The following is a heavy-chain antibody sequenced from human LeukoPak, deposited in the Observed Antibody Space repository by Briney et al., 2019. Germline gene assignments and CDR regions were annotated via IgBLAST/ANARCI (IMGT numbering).Heavy chain of an antibody. J-gene: IGHJ5*02. CDR3: ARVAGGRYCSSTSCYMRGWFDP. CDR2: IVPIFGKA. V-gene: IGHV1-69*13. CDR1: RGTFSSYA. D-gene: IGHD2-2*02. Sequence: SVKVSCKASRGTFSSYAISWVRQAPGQGLEWMGGIVPIFGKANYAQKFQGRVTITADESTSTAYMELSSLRSEDTAVYYCARVAGGRYCSSTSCYMRGWFDPWGQGTLVTVSS.